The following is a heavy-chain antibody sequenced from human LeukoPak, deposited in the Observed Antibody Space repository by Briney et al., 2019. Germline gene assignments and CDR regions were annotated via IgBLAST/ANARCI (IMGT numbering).Heavy chain of an antibody. CDR2: INPNSGGT. J-gene: IGHJ4*02. CDR3: ARREYCSSTSCYSGFDY. V-gene: IGHV1-2*02. Sequence: ASVKVSCKASGYTFTGYYMHWVRQAPGQGLEWMGWINPNSGGTNYAQKFQGRVTMTRDTSISTAYMELSRLRSDDTAVYYCARREYCSSTSCYSGFDYWGQGTLVTVS. D-gene: IGHD2-2*01. CDR1: GYTFTGYY.